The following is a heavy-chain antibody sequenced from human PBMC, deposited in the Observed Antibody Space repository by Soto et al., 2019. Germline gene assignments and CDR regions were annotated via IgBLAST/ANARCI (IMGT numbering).Heavy chain of an antibody. CDR2: IKQDGSEK. V-gene: IGHV3-7*01. Sequence: GGSLRLSCAASGFTFSSYWMSWVRQAPGKGLEWVANIKQDGSEKYYVDSVKGRLTISRDNAKNSLYLQMNSLRAEDTAVYYCAREKITIFGVVMDYYYMDVWGKGTTVTVSS. J-gene: IGHJ6*03. CDR1: GFTFSSYW. CDR3: AREKITIFGVVMDYYYMDV. D-gene: IGHD3-3*01.